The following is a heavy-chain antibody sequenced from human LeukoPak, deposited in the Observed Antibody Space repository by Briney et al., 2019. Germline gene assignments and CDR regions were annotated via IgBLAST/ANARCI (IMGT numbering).Heavy chain of an antibody. CDR2: ISYDGSNK. D-gene: IGHD3-22*01. CDR3: ARGGGYYDSSGPLDY. V-gene: IGHV3-30*01. CDR1: GFTFSSYA. J-gene: IGHJ4*02. Sequence: GRSLRLSCAASGFTFSSYAMHWVRQAPGKGLEWVAVISYDGSNKYYADSVKGRFTISRDNSKNTLYLQMNSLRAEDTAVYYCARGGGYYDSSGPLDYWGQGTLVTVSS.